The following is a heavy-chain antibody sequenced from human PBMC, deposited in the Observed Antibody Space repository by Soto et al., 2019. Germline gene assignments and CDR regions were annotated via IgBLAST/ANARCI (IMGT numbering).Heavy chain of an antibody. J-gene: IGHJ6*02. V-gene: IGHV3-21*01. D-gene: IGHD2-2*02. CDR2: ISSSSSYI. CDR3: ARESGGYCSSTSCYRGYGMDV. Sequence: GGSLRLSCAASGSTFSSYSMNWVRQAPGKGLGWVSSISSSSSYIYYADSVKGRFTISRDNAKNSLYLQMNSLRAEDTAVYYCARESGGYCSSTSCYRGYGMDVWGQGTTVTVSS. CDR1: GSTFSSYS.